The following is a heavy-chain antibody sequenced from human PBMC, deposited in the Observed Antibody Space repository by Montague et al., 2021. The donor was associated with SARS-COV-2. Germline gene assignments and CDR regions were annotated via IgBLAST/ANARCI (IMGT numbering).Heavy chain of an antibody. D-gene: IGHD1-26*01. V-gene: IGHV3-23*03. CDR1: GFTFSSYA. CDR2: IYSAGSAT. Sequence: SLRLSCAASGFTFSSYAMSWIRQAPGRGLEWVSVIYSAGSATYYADSVKGRFTISRDDSKNTLYLQMNNVRVEDTAVYYCAKTPSGIYGYWGQGTLVTVSS. J-gene: IGHJ4*02. CDR3: AKTPSGIYGY.